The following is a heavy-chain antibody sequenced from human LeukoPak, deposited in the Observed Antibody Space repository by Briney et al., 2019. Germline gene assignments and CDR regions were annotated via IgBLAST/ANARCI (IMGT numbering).Heavy chain of an antibody. CDR3: AHMSYGSRYDY. J-gene: IGHJ4*02. CDR1: GFTFSSYE. D-gene: IGHD3-10*01. Sequence: GGSLRLSCAASGFTFSSYEMNWVRQAPGKGLEWVSPISSSSSYIYYADSVKGRFTISRDNAKNSLYLQMNSLRAEDTAVYYCAHMSYGSRYDYWGQGTLVTVSS. CDR2: ISSSSSYI. V-gene: IGHV3-21*01.